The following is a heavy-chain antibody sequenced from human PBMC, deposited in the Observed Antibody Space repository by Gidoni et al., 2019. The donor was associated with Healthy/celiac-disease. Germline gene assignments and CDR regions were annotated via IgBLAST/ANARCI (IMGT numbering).Heavy chain of an antibody. D-gene: IGHD6-13*01. CDR2: IIPILGIA. V-gene: IGHV1-69*02. J-gene: IGHJ6*02. CDR3: ARGRRAGRQQLVPPGYYYYGMDV. CDR1: GGTFSSYT. Sequence: QVQLVQSGAEVKKPGSSVKVSCKASGGTFSSYTISWVRQAPGQGLEWMGRIIPILGIANYAQKFQGRVTITADKSTSTAYMELSSLRSEDTAVYYCARGRRAGRQQLVPPGYYYYGMDVWGQGTTVTVSS.